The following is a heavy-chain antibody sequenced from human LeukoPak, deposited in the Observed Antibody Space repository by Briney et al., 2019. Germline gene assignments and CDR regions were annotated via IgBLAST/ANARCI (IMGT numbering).Heavy chain of an antibody. D-gene: IGHD4-17*01. Sequence: PGGSLRLSCAASGFTFSSYGMHWVRQAPGKGLEWVAVISYDGSNKYYADSVKGRFTISRDNSKNTLYLQMNSLRAEDTAVYYCAKVARYGDEYYFDYWGQGTLVTVSS. CDR3: AKVARYGDEYYFDY. CDR1: GFTFSSYG. CDR2: ISYDGSNK. J-gene: IGHJ4*02. V-gene: IGHV3-30*18.